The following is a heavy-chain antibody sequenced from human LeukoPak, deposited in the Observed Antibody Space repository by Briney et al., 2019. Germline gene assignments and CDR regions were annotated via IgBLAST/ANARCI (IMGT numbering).Heavy chain of an antibody. Sequence: ASVKVSCKSSGYTFTGYYIHWVRQAPGQGLEWMGWINPNDGGTDSAQKFQGRVTMTRDTSISTAYMELSRLTSDDTAVYYCARSRSSSGWSDPNWFDPWGQGTLVTVSS. CDR1: GYTFTGYY. CDR2: INPNDGGT. J-gene: IGHJ5*02. CDR3: ARSRSSSGWSDPNWFDP. D-gene: IGHD6-19*01. V-gene: IGHV1-2*02.